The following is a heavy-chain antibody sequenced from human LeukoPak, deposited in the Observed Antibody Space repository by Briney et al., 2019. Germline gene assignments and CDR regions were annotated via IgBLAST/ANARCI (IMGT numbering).Heavy chain of an antibody. V-gene: IGHV1-2*04. CDR3: ARVSDLGDFDY. Sequence: ASVKVSCKASGYTFTGYYRHWVRQAPGQGLEWMGWINPNSGGTNYAQKFQGWVTMTRDTSISTAYMELSRLRSDDTAVYYCARVSDLGDFDYWGQGTLVTVSS. J-gene: IGHJ4*02. CDR2: INPNSGGT. D-gene: IGHD3-16*01. CDR1: GYTFTGYY.